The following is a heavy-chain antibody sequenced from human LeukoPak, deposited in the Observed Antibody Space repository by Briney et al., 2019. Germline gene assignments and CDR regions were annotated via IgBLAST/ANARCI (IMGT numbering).Heavy chain of an antibody. D-gene: IGHD2-2*01. CDR1: GYTFTGYY. CDR3: ARGGGRYCSSTSCPTDY. V-gene: IGHV1-2*02. J-gene: IGHJ4*02. Sequence: ASVKVSCKASGYTFTGYYMHWVRQAPGQGLEWMGWINPNSGGTNYARKFQGRVTMTRDTSISTAYMELSRLRSDDTAVYYCARGGGRYCSSTSCPTDYWGQGTLVTVSS. CDR2: INPNSGGT.